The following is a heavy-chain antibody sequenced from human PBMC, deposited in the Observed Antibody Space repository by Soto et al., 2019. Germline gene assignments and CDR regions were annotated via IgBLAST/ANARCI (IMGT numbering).Heavy chain of an antibody. J-gene: IGHJ4*02. V-gene: IGHV4-39*01. D-gene: IGHD4-17*01. CDR1: GGSISNSGYF. Sequence: QLQLQESGPGLVKPSETLSLTCTVSGGSISNSGYFWGWIRQPPGKGLEYIGSIYYSGSTYYNPSLKSRVTISVDTSKEQFSLKLGSVTAADTAVYYCMRHAEYYGGNLYYFDSWGQGALVTVSS. CDR2: IYYSGST. CDR3: MRHAEYYGGNLYYFDS.